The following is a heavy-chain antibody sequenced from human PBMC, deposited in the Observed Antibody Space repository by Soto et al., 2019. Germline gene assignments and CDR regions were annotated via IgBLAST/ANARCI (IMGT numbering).Heavy chain of an antibody. D-gene: IGHD3-3*01. CDR3: ARARSHYDFWSGPYYYYGMDV. Sequence: SSVKVSCKTFGGGFSRYVISWGRQAPGQGLEWMGGIIPIFGTANYAQKFQGRVTITADESTSTAYMELSSLRSEDTAVYYCARARSHYDFWSGPYYYYGMDVWGQGTTVTVSS. CDR2: IIPIFGTA. CDR1: GGGFSRYV. V-gene: IGHV1-69*13. J-gene: IGHJ6*02.